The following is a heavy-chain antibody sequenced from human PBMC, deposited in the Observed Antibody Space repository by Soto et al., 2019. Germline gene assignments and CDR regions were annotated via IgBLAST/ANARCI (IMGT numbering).Heavy chain of an antibody. V-gene: IGHV4-59*01. J-gene: IGHJ4*02. CDR1: GGSISSYY. D-gene: IGHD3-22*01. CDR2: IYYSGST. Sequence: PSETLSLTCTVSGGSISSYYWSWIRQPPGKGLEWIGYIYYSGSTNYNPSLKSRVTISVDTSKNQFSLKLSSVTAADTAVYYCARERYYDSSGYFDYWGQGTLVTVSS. CDR3: ARERYYDSSGYFDY.